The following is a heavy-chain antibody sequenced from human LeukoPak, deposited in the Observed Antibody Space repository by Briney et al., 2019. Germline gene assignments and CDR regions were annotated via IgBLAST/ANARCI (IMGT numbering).Heavy chain of an antibody. CDR1: GGTFSSYA. CDR3: ARDRLLWFGELAFDI. V-gene: IGHV1-69*13. CDR2: IIPTFGTA. D-gene: IGHD3-10*01. Sequence: GASVKVSCKASGGTFSSYAISWVRQAPGQGLEWMGGIIPTFGTANYAQKFQGRVTITADESTSTAYMELSSLRSEDTAVYYCARDRLLWFGELAFDIWGQGTMVTVSS. J-gene: IGHJ3*02.